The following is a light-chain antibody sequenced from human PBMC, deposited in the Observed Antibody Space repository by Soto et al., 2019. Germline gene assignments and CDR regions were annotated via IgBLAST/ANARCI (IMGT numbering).Light chain of an antibody. J-gene: IGLJ1*01. CDR2: DNN. CDR3: GTWDNSLSAYV. Sequence: QSVLTQPPSVSAAPGQKVTISCSGSGSNIGNNFVSWYQQFPGTAPKLLIYDNNKRPSGIPDRFSGSKSGTSATLGITGLQTGDEADYYCGTWDNSLSAYVFGAGTNVTVL. CDR1: GSNIGNNF. V-gene: IGLV1-51*01.